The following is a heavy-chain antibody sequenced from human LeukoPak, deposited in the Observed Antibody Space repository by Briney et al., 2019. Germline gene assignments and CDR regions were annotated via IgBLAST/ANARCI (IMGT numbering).Heavy chain of an antibody. CDR2: ISASGGNT. J-gene: IGHJ4*02. CDR1: GFTFSSYA. CDR3: AKDSTGVAATDY. V-gene: IGHV3-23*01. Sequence: PGGSLRLSCAASGFTFSSYAMTWVRQAPGQGLEWVSAISASGGNTYYADSVKGQFTISRDNSKYTLYLQINSLRAEDTAVYYCAKDSTGVAATDYWGQGTLVTVSS. D-gene: IGHD6-19*01.